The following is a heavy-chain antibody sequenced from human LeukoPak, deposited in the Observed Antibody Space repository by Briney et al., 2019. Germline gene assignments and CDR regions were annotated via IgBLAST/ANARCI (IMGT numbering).Heavy chain of an antibody. V-gene: IGHV4-59*12. CDR3: AREGYYDSSGYTLFDY. Sequence: SETLSLTCTVSGGSISSYYWSWIRQPPGKGLEWLGYIYYSGSTNYNPSLKSRVTISVDTSKNQFSLKLSSVTAADTAVYYCAREGYYDSSGYTLFDYWGQGTLVTVSA. J-gene: IGHJ4*02. CDR1: GGSISSYY. D-gene: IGHD3-22*01. CDR2: IYYSGST.